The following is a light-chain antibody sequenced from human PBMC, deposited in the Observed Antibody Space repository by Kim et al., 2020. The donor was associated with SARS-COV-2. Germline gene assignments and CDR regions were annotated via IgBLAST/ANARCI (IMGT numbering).Light chain of an antibody. CDR3: AAWDDSLSGPV. J-gene: IGLJ3*02. CDR2: SNN. CDR1: YSNIGRNT. V-gene: IGLV1-44*01. Sequence: ELTQPPSASGTPGQRVTISCSGSYSNIGRNTINWYQQLPGTAPKLLIYSNNERPSGVPDRFSGSKSGTSASLAISGLLSGDEADYYCAAWDDSLSGPVFGGGTKSPS.